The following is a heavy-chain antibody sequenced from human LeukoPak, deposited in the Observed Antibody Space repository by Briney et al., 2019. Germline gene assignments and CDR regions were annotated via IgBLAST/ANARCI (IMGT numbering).Heavy chain of an antibody. CDR1: GFTFDDYA. D-gene: IGHD4-17*01. V-gene: IGHV3-9*01. J-gene: IGHJ4*02. Sequence: PGRSLRLSCAASGFTFDDYAMHWVRHAPGKGLEWVSGISWNSGSIGYADSVKGRFTISRDNAKNSLYLQMNSLRAEDTALYYCAKGHSPASPDYGDYFDYWGQGTLVTVSS. CDR2: ISWNSGSI. CDR3: AKGHSPASPDYGDYFDY.